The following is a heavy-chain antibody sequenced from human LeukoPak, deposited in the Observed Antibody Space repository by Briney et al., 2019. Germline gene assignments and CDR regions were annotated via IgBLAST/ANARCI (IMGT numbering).Heavy chain of an antibody. D-gene: IGHD3-3*01. V-gene: IGHV1-8*01. CDR1: GYTFTNYD. J-gene: IGHJ6*03. CDR2: VNPINGNT. CDR3: ARGISSRQIGYYFMDV. Sequence: GASVKVSCKASGYTFTNYDVNWVRQATGQGLEWMGWVNPINGNTAYGQKFQGRVTLTRDTSRDTAYMDLSSLGPDDTAVYFCARGISSRQIGYYFMDVWGKGTTVTVSS.